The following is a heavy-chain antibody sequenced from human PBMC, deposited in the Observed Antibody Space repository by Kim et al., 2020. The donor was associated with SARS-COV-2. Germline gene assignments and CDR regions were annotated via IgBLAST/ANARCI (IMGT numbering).Heavy chain of an antibody. CDR1: GNVFIEYY. CDR2: INPSGGTT. V-gene: IGHV1-46*01. Sequence: ASVKVSCKASGNVFIEYYVHWVRQAPGQGLEWMGMINPSGGTTDYAQKFRGRVTMTRDTSTSTAYMEVSSLTSDDTAVYYCASQGGLGGPIDNWGQGTLVTVSS. CDR3: ASQGGLGGPIDN. D-gene: IGHD7-27*01. J-gene: IGHJ4*02.